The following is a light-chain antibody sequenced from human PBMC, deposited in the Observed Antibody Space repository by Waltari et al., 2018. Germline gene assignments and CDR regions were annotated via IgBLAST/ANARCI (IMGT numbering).Light chain of an antibody. Sequence: EIVMTQSPATVSVSQGERATLSCRASQSVSSNLAWYQQKPGQAPRLLIYGASTRATGIPARFSGSGSGTEFTLTISSLQSEDFAVYYCQQYNNWPRGFTFGPGTKVDIK. J-gene: IGKJ3*01. V-gene: IGKV3-15*01. CDR2: GAS. CDR3: QQYNNWPRGFT. CDR1: QSVSSN.